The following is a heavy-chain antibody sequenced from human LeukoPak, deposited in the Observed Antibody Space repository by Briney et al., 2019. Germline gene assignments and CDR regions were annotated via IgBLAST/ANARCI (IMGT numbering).Heavy chain of an antibody. CDR1: GFTFSTYW. J-gene: IGHJ4*02. CDR2: IKADGSEK. Sequence: PGGSLRLSCAASGFTFSTYWMTWVRQVPGKGLEWVANIKADGSEKYYVGSVKGRFTISRDNAKNSLYLQMNSLRAEDTALYYCARELELGFDYWGQGTLVTVSS. D-gene: IGHD1-7*01. CDR3: ARELELGFDY. V-gene: IGHV3-7*03.